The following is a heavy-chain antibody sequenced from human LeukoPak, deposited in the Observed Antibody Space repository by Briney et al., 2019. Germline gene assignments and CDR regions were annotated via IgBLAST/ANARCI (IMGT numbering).Heavy chain of an antibody. D-gene: IGHD2-2*01. CDR2: IWYDGTNK. Sequence: PGRSLRLSCAASGFTFSSYGMHWVRQAPGKGLEWVALIWYDGTNKYYADSVKGRFTISRDNSKNTLYLQMNSLRAEDTAVYYCARSPGEGVVVPAGYFDYWGQGTLVTVSS. CDR3: ARSPGEGVVVPAGYFDY. V-gene: IGHV3-33*01. J-gene: IGHJ4*02. CDR1: GFTFSSYG.